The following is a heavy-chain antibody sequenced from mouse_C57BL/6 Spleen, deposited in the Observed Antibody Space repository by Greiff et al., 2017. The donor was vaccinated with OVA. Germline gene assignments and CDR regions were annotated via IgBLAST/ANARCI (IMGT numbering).Heavy chain of an antibody. D-gene: IGHD2-3*01. CDR2: ISAGGGST. CDR3: AGVDGLQSSEFAY. Sequence: DVMLVESGGGLVTPGGSLTLSCAASGFTFSSYAMSWVRQTPEKRLAWVATISAGGGSTYYPANAKGRFTIPRANTKNNLYLQMSHLKSEDTAMYYCAGVDGLQSSEFAYWGQGTLVTVSA. J-gene: IGHJ3*01. V-gene: IGHV5-4*03. CDR1: GFTFSSYA.